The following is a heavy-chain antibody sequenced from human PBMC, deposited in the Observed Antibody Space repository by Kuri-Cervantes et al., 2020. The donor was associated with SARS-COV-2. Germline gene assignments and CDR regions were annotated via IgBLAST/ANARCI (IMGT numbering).Heavy chain of an antibody. CDR2: IYSGGST. D-gene: IGHD6-13*01. V-gene: IGHV3-66*01. J-gene: IGHJ4*02. Sequence: GESLKISCAAAGFSFSDFEVNWVRQAPGKGLEWVSVIYSGGSTYYADSVKGRFTISRDNSKNTLYLQMNSLRAEDTAVYYCARKVSSWYDYWGQGTLVTVSS. CDR1: GFSFSDFE. CDR3: ARKVSSWYDY.